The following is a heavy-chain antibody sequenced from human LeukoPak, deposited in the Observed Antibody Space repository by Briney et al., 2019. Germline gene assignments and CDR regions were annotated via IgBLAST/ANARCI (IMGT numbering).Heavy chain of an antibody. D-gene: IGHD4-17*01. V-gene: IGHV1-69*13. CDR1: GGTFSNYA. J-gene: IGHJ4*02. CDR3: ARDYGDYYFDY. Sequence: SVNVSCQASGGTFSNYALIWVRQAPGQGLEWMGGIIPIFGTANYAQKFQGRVTITADESTGTAYMELSSLRSEDTAVYYCARDYGDYYFDYWGQGTLVTVSS. CDR2: IIPIFGTA.